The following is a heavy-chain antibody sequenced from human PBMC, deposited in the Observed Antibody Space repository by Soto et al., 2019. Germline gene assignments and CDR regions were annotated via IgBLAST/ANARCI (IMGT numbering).Heavy chain of an antibody. CDR3: ATRPLRIAAAGPTSY. D-gene: IGHD6-13*01. CDR1: GFTFSSYA. CDR2: ISGSGGST. V-gene: IGHV3-23*01. Sequence: GGSPRLSCAASGFTFSSYAMSWVRQAPGKGLEWVSAISGSGGSTYYADSVKGRFTISRDNSKNTLYLQMNSLRAEDTAVYYCATRPLRIAAAGPTSYWGQGTLVTGAS. J-gene: IGHJ4*02.